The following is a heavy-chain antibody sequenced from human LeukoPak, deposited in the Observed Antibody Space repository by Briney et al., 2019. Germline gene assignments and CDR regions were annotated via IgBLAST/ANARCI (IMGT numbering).Heavy chain of an antibody. CDR2: INPNNGVT. Sequence: ASVKVSCKASGYTFIHYYIHWVRQAPGQGLEWMGWINPNNGVTSFAQKFQGRVTMTTDTSLTTAYMELSRLRSDDTAIFYCARVYMAPDYWGQGTLVTVSS. D-gene: IGHD2-2*02. CDR3: ARVYMAPDY. J-gene: IGHJ4*02. V-gene: IGHV1-2*02. CDR1: GYTFIHYY.